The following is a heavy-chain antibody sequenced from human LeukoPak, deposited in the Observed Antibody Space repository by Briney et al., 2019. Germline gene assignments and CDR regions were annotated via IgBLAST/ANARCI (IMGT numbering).Heavy chain of an antibody. CDR3: ARGVIFDY. D-gene: IGHD2/OR15-2a*01. CDR2: IYYSGST. V-gene: IGHV4-59*11. CDR1: GGSISSHY. J-gene: IGHJ4*02. Sequence: SETLSLTCTVSGGSISSHYWSWIRQPPGKGLEWIGYIYYSGSTNYNPSLKSRVTISVVTSKNQFSLKLSSVTAADTAVHYCARGVIFDYWGQGTLVTVSS.